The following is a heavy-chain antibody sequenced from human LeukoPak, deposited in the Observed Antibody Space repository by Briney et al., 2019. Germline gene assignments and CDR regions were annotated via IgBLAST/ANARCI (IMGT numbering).Heavy chain of an antibody. CDR2: INPSGGST. D-gene: IGHD4-23*01. CDR3: ARDKSVEDTAWWLDP. V-gene: IGHV1-46*01. J-gene: IGHJ5*02. CDR1: GYTFTVYY. Sequence: ASVKVSCKASGYTFTVYYMHWVRQAPGQGLEWMGIINPSGGSTSYAQKFQGRVTMTRDMSTSTDYMELSSLRSEDTAVYYCARDKSVEDTAWWLDPWGQGTLVTVSS.